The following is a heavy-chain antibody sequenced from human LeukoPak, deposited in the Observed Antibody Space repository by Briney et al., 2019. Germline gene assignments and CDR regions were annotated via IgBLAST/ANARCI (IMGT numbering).Heavy chain of an antibody. J-gene: IGHJ6*03. CDR1: GFTFSSYA. CDR2: ISGSGGST. V-gene: IGHV3-23*01. D-gene: IGHD3-10*01. CDR3: AKDLTLDYGYLIYYYYYMDV. Sequence: GGSLRLSCAASGFTFSSYAMSWVRQAPGKGLEWVSAISGSGGSTYYADSVKGRFTISRDNSQNKLYLQMNSLRAEDTAVYYCAKDLTLDYGYLIYYYYYMDVWGKGTTVTVSS.